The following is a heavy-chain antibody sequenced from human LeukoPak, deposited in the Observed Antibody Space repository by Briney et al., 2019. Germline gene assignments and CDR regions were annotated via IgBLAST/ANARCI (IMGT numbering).Heavy chain of an antibody. CDR3: ARAPYYYGSGIYYYYMDV. Sequence: ASVKVSCKASGGTFSSYAISWVRQAPGQGLEWMGGIIPIFGTANYAQKFQGRVTITTDESTSTAYMELSSLRSEDTAVYYCARAPYYYGSGIYYYYMDVSRKGTTVTVSS. V-gene: IGHV1-69*05. CDR2: IIPIFGTA. D-gene: IGHD3-10*01. CDR1: GGTFSSYA. J-gene: IGHJ6*03.